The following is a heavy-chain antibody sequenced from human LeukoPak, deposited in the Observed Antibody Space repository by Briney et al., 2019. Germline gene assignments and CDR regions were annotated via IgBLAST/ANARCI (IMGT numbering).Heavy chain of an antibody. V-gene: IGHV3-43D*03. CDR1: GFTFDDYA. D-gene: IGHD2-15*01. CDR2: ISWDGGIT. J-gene: IGHJ6*03. CDR3: AKDIGPKYCSGGSCYSDSGYYMDV. Sequence: GGALRLSCAASGFTFDDYAMHWVRHAPGKGVEWVSLISWDGGITYYADSVKGRFTISRDNSKNSLYLQMNSLRAEDTALYYCAKDIGPKYCSGGSCYSDSGYYMDVWGKGTTVTISS.